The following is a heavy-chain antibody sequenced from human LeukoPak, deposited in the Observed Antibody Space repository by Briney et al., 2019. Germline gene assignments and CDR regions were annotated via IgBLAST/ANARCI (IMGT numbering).Heavy chain of an antibody. D-gene: IGHD5-24*01. J-gene: IGHJ4*02. V-gene: IGHV1-2*02. CDR2: INPNSGGT. CDR3: ARDQGDGYMSFDY. Sequence: GGSVRVSCKASGYTFTGYYMHWVRQAPGQGLEWMGWINPNSGGTNYAQKFQGRVTMTRDTSISTAYMELSRLRSDDTAVYYCARDQGDGYMSFDYWGQGTLVTVSS. CDR1: GYTFTGYY.